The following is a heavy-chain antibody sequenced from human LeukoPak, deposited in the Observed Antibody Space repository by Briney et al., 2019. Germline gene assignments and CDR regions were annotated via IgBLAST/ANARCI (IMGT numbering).Heavy chain of an antibody. V-gene: IGHV4-59*01. CDR1: GASFSTNY. CDR2: VLDSGST. CDR3: AMLYQQSKWKYYYYYMDV. J-gene: IGHJ6*03. Sequence: SETLSLTCSVFGASFSTNYWSWLRQPHGRGLEWIGYVLDSGSTNYNPSLKSRVTISLHTSTKQFPLKLSSVTAAGTAQYYCAMLYQQSKWKYYYYYMDVWRKGTAVTVSS. D-gene: IGHD1-1*01.